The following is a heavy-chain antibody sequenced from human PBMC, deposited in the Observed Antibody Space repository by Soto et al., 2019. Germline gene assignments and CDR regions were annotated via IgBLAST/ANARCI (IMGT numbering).Heavy chain of an antibody. J-gene: IGHJ4*02. D-gene: IGHD3-3*01. V-gene: IGHV4-31*03. CDR2: IYYSGST. CDR1: GGSISSGGYY. CDR3: ARATSYTIFGVVITHPHFDY. Sequence: PSETLPLTCTVSGGSISSGGYYWSWIRQHPGKGLEWIGYIYYSGSTYYNPSLKSRVTISVDTSKNQFSLKLSSVTAADTAVYYCARATSYTIFGVVITHPHFDYWGQRTLVTVSS.